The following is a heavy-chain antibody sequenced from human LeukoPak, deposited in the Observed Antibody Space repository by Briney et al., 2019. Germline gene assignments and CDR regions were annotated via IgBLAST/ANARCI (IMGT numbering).Heavy chain of an antibody. J-gene: IGHJ6*02. V-gene: IGHV3-15*07. CDR2: IKGKPDGGTR. CDR3: TTAWMDV. Sequence: GGSLRLSCAASGFTFNTAWLHWVRQAPGKGLEWVGRIKGKPDGGTRDYAAPLKGRFTISRDDSKTTLYLEMNSLKSEDTAIYYYTTAWMDVWGQGTTVTVSS. CDR1: GFTFNTAW.